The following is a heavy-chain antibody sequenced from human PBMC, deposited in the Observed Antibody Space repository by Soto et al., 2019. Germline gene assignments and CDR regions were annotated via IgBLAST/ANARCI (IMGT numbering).Heavy chain of an antibody. Sequence: GALRLSCAASGFTFSSYAMHWVRQAPGKGLEWVAVISYDGSNKYYADSVKGRFTISRDNSKNTLYLQMNSLRAEDTAVYYCARDGAFGLVFGHWFDPWGQGTLVTVSS. CDR3: ARDGAFGLVFGHWFDP. CDR1: GFTFSSYA. CDR2: ISYDGSNK. D-gene: IGHD3-3*02. J-gene: IGHJ5*02. V-gene: IGHV3-30-3*01.